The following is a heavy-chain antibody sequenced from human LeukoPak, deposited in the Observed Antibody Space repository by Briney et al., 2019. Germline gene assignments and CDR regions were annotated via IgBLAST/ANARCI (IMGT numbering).Heavy chain of an antibody. Sequence: PSETLSLTCGVHGESLNDYYWSWIRQSPGKGLEWIGEITHNGSTTFNPSLERRLTISVDTSKNQFSLKLTSVTAADASVYFCARGFCRGESCYSGEYFQHWGQGTLVTVSP. CDR3: ARGFCRGESCYSGEYFQH. V-gene: IGHV4-34*01. CDR1: GESLNDYY. J-gene: IGHJ1*01. D-gene: IGHD2-15*01. CDR2: ITHNGST.